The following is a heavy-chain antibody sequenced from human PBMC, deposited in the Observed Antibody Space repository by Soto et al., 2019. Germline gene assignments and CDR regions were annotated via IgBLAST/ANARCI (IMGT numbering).Heavy chain of an antibody. V-gene: IGHV1-2*02. J-gene: IGHJ4*02. Sequence: ASVKVSCKASGYTFTGYYMHWVRQAPGQGLEWMGWINPNSGGTNYAQKFQGRVTMTRDTSISTAYMELSRLRSDDTAVYYCAREFAYYCDSSGSLWGQATLVTVSS. CDR1: GYTFTGYY. CDR3: AREFAYYCDSSGSL. CDR2: INPNSGGT. D-gene: IGHD3-22*01.